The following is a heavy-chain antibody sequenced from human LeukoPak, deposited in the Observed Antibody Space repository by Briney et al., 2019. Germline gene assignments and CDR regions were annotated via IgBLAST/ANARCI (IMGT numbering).Heavy chain of an antibody. CDR1: GGSFSGQY. V-gene: IGHV4-34*01. Sequence: SEILSLTCAVYGGSFSGQYWTWIRQPPGKGLEWNGEINYSGSTNYNASLQSRVTIPVDTSKNQVSLKVSSVAAADTAVYYCARVKYPGGYYYYYHIQIWGKRNGVPVSS. CDR3: ARVKYPGGYYYYYHIQI. J-gene: IGHJ6*03. CDR2: INYSGST. D-gene: IGHD3-16*01.